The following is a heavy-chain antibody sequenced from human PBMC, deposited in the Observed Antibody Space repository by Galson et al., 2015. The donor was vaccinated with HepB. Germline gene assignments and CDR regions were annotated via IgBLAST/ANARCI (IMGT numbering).Heavy chain of an antibody. V-gene: IGHV3-33*08. CDR1: GFTFSSYG. CDR3: ARDRVLRSLGYWYFDL. D-gene: IGHD4-17*01. J-gene: IGHJ2*01. Sequence: SLRLSCAASGFTFSSYGMHWVRQAPSKGLEWVAVIWYDGSNKYYADSVKGRFTISRDNFKKMAYLQMNSLRAEDTAVYYCARDRVLRSLGYWYFDLWGRGTLVTVSS. CDR2: IWYDGSNK.